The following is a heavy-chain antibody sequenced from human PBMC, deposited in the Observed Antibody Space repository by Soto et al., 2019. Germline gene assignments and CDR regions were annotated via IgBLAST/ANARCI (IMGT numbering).Heavy chain of an antibody. V-gene: IGHV4-39*01. CDR3: ASPAPYAEGAAFDY. J-gene: IGHJ4*02. CDR2: IYYSGST. Sequence: SETLSLTCTVSGGSISSSSYYWGWIRQPPGKGLEWIGSIYYSGSTYYNPSLKSRVTISVDTSKNQFSLKLSSVTAADTAVYYCASPAPYAEGAAFDYWGQGTLVTVS. CDR1: GGSISSSSYY. D-gene: IGHD4-17*01.